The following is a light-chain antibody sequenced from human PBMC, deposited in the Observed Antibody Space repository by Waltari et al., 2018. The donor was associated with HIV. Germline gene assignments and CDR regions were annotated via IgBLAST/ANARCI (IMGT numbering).Light chain of an antibody. CDR1: TSDIGTYDY. CDR2: DVN. CDR3: CSYAGSYTHIVL. J-gene: IGLJ2*01. Sequence: QSALTQPRPASGSPGQSVTVPCTGSTSDIGTYDYVSWYQQYPDKAPKLIIYDVNSRPLGVPDRFSGSKSGNTAYLTISGLQAADEADYYCCSYAGSYTHIVLFGGGTKLTVL. V-gene: IGLV2-11*01.